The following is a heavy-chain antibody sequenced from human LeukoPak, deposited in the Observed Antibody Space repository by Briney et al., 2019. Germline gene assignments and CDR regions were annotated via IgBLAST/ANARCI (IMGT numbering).Heavy chain of an antibody. Sequence: GGSLRLSCAASGFTFSSYWMHWVRQAPGKGLEWVANIKQDGSEKYYVDSVKGRFIISRDNAKNSLYLQMNSLRAEDTAVYSCVRDGDTSGYTNWGQGTLVTVSS. D-gene: IGHD3-22*01. CDR2: IKQDGSEK. J-gene: IGHJ4*02. CDR1: GFTFSSYW. V-gene: IGHV3-7*01. CDR3: VRDGDTSGYTN.